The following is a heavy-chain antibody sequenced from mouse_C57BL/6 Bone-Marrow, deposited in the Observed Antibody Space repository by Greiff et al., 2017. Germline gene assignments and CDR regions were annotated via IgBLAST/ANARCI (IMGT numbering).Heavy chain of an antibody. J-gene: IGHJ4*01. CDR2: IYPSDSET. D-gene: IGHD1-1*01. CDR1: GYTFTSYW. V-gene: IGHV1-61*01. CDR3: ARRAGSSYDYAMDY. Sequence: VQLQQPGAELVRPGSSVKLSCKASGYTFTSYWMDWVKQRPGQGLEWIGNIYPSDSETHYNQKFKDKATLTVDKSSSTASMQLSSLTSEDSAVYYCARRAGSSYDYAMDYWGQGTSVTVSS.